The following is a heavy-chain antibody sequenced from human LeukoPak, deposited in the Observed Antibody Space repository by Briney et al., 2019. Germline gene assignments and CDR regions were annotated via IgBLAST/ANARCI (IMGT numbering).Heavy chain of an antibody. J-gene: IGHJ4*02. CDR1: GFTFNNYA. Sequence: PGGSLRLSCAASGFTFNNYAMSWVRQAPGKGLEWVSTISGGGISTYYTDSVKGRFTISRDNSKNTLYPQMNSLRAEDTAVFYCAKVTPRYGSGWYYFDYWGQGSLVTVSS. D-gene: IGHD6-19*01. V-gene: IGHV3-23*01. CDR3: AKVTPRYGSGWYYFDY. CDR2: ISGGGIST.